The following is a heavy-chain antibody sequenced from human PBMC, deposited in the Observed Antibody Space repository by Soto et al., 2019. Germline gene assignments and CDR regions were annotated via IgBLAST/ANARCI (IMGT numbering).Heavy chain of an antibody. V-gene: IGHV3-13*01. J-gene: IGHJ5*02. CDR3: ARGRSFSYDSTPPPMFDP. D-gene: IGHD3-10*01. Sequence: GGSLRLSCAGSGFTFSTFDIHWVRQAPGKGLEWVSGIGTLSDTFYAASVQGRFTISRQNAKNSVYLQMNSLRAGDTAFYYCARGRSFSYDSTPPPMFDPWGQGALVTVSS. CDR1: GFTFSTFD. CDR2: IGTLSDT.